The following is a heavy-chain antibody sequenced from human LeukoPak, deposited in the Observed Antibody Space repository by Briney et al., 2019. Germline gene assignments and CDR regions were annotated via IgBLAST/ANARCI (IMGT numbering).Heavy chain of an antibody. CDR3: AKAGAMILQHYFDY. CDR2: VRFDGSDR. CDR1: GFSFSNYG. D-gene: IGHD3-22*01. V-gene: IGHV3-30*02. J-gene: IGHJ4*02. Sequence: QSGGSLRLSCAASGFSFSNYGMHWVRQAPGKGLEWVAFVRFDGSDRYYTDSVKGRFTLYRDISRNTLYLQMNSLRADDTAVYYCAKAGAMILQHYFDYWGQGTLVTVSS.